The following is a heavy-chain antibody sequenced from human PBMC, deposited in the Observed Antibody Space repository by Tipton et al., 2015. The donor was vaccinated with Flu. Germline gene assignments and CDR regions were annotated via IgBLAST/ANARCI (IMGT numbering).Heavy chain of an antibody. Sequence: TLSLTCTVSGGSINSRSYYWGWIRQPPEKGLEWIGNIYYSGVTYYNSSLKSRVTISIDKSRNQFSLKLKSVTAADTAVYYCAKDRGPLAFCTSSSCYIDHWGQGALVTVSS. V-gene: IGHV4-39*07. CDR3: AKDRGPLAFCTSSSCYIDH. CDR2: IYYSGVT. J-gene: IGHJ4*02. D-gene: IGHD2-2*02. CDR1: GGSINSRSYY.